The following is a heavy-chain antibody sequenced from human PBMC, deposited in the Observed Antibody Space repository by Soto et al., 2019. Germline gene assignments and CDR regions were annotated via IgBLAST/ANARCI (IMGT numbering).Heavy chain of an antibody. Sequence: QVQLVQSGAEVKKPGASVKVSCKASGYTFTSYDINWVRQATGQGLEWMGWMNPNSGNTGYAQKVQGRVTMTRNTSISTAYMELSSLRSEDTAVYYCASLVGGFGELMSDYWGQGPLVTVSS. CDR1: GYTFTSYD. J-gene: IGHJ4*02. V-gene: IGHV1-8*01. CDR2: MNPNSGNT. CDR3: ASLVGGFGELMSDY. D-gene: IGHD3-10*01.